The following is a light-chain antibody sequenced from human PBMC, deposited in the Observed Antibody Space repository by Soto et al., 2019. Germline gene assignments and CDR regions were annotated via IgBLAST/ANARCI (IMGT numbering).Light chain of an antibody. CDR1: SSDVGDYNP. J-gene: IGLJ1*01. Sequence: QSVLTQPRSVSGSPGQSVTVSCIGTSSDVGDYNPVSWYQQHPGKAPKLMIYDVSKRPSGVPDRFSGSKSGNTASLTISGLQAEDEADYYCCSYVGGYSYVFGIGTKV. CDR3: CSYVGGYSYV. V-gene: IGLV2-11*01. CDR2: DVS.